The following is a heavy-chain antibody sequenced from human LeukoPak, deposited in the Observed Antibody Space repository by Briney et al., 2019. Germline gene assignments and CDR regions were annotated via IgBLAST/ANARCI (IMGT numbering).Heavy chain of an antibody. J-gene: IGHJ4*02. Sequence: GGSLRLSCAASGFTFDDYGMSWVRQAPGKGLEWVSGINWNGGSTGYADSVKGRFTISRDNAKNSLYLQMNSLRAEDTALYYCAKANLNYYYDSSGYYSYFDYWGQGTLVTVSS. CDR2: INWNGGST. CDR3: AKANLNYYYDSSGYYSYFDY. D-gene: IGHD3-22*01. CDR1: GFTFDDYG. V-gene: IGHV3-20*04.